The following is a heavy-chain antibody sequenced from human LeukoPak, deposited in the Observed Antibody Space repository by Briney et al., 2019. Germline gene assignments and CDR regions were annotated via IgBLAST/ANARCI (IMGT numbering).Heavy chain of an antibody. CDR2: IYYSGST. J-gene: IGHJ6*03. CDR3: ARSYSGSYFGRYYYMDV. D-gene: IGHD1-26*01. V-gene: IGHV4-59*01. CDR1: GGSISSYY. Sequence: KPSETLSLTCTVSGGSISSYYWSWIRQPPGKGLEWIGDIYYSGSTNYNPSLKSRVTISVDTSKNQFSLKLSSVTAADTAVYYCARSYSGSYFGRYYYMDVWGKGTTVTVSS.